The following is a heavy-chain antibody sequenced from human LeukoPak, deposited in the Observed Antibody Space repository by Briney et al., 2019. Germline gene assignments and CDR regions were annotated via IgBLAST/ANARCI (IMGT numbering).Heavy chain of an antibody. Sequence: WGSLRLSCAASGFTSISYWMNWVRQAPGKGLEWVANIKQDGSEKYYVDSVKGRFTISRDNAKNSLYLQMNSVRAEDTAVYYCAKDDRWLQFCCWGQGTLGTVSA. CDR1: GFTSISYW. CDR3: AKDDRWLQFCC. V-gene: IGHV3-7*01. J-gene: IGHJ4*02. CDR2: IKQDGSEK. D-gene: IGHD5-24*01.